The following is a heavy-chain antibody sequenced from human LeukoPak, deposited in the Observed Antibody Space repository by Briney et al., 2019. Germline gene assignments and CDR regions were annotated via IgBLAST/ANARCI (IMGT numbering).Heavy chain of an antibody. CDR2: IYYSGYT. D-gene: IGHD6-13*01. J-gene: IGHJ4*02. CDR1: GGSIDRSSYS. V-gene: IGHV4-39*01. Sequence: SETLSLTCSVSGGSIDRSSYSWVWIRQPPGQGLEWIGSIYYSGYTYYSPSLKTRVVMSVDTSMNQFSLNVTSVTAADTAIYFCARGWGAAASAIYWGQGTLVTVSS. CDR3: ARGWGAAASAIY.